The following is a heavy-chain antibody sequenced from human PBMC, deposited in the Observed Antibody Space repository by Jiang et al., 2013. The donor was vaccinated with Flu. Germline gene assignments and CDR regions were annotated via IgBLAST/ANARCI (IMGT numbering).Heavy chain of an antibody. J-gene: IGHJ3*02. D-gene: IGHD6-13*01. Sequence: KPTQTLTLTCTFSGFSLSTSGVGVGWIRQPPGKALEWLALIYYNDDKRYSPSLKSRLTITKDTSKNQVVLTMTNMDPVDAATYYCARRPTAALYYDAFDIWGQGTMVTVSS. CDR1: GFSLSTSGVG. CDR2: IYYNDDK. V-gene: IGHV2-5*01. CDR3: ARRPTAALYYDAFDI.